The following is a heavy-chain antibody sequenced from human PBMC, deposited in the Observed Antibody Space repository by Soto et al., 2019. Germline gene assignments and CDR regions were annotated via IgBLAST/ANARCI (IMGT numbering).Heavy chain of an antibody. V-gene: IGHV4-34*01. CDR3: ARTPMVRGVIIYYGMDV. J-gene: IGHJ6*02. D-gene: IGHD3-10*01. CDR2: INHSGST. Sequence: QVQLQQWGAGLLKPSETLSLTCAVYGGSFSGYYWSWIRQPPGKGLEWIGEINHSGSTNYNPSLKSRVPLSVDTSKNQFSLKLSSVTAADTAVYYCARTPMVRGVIIYYGMDVWGQGTTVTVSS. CDR1: GGSFSGYY.